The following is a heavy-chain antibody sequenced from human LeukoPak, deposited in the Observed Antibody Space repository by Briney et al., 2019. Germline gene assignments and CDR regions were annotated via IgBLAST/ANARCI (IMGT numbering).Heavy chain of an antibody. D-gene: IGHD2-2*01. CDR1: GYTFTDYY. CDR2: INPDNGGT. J-gene: IGHJ5*02. V-gene: IGHV1-2*02. Sequence: ASVKVSCRASGYTFTDYYIHWVRQAPGQGLEWMGWINPDNGGTNYAQKFQGRVTMTRDTTIRTVYMDLSRLRSDDTAVFYCTREARVGNWFDPWGQGTQVTVSS. CDR3: TREARVGNWFDP.